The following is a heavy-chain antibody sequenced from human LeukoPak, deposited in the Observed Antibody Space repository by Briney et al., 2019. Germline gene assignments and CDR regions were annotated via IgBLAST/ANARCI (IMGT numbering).Heavy chain of an antibody. CDR1: GGSISSSSYY. D-gene: IGHD5-12*01. J-gene: IGHJ4*02. CDR2: IYYSGST. V-gene: IGHV4-39*07. CDR3: ARVLSGYDFRPYRKSHFDY. Sequence: SETLSLTCTVSGGSISSSSYYWGWIRQPPGKGLEWIGSIYYSGSTYYNPSLKSRVTISVDTSKNQFSLKLSSVTAADTAVYYCARVLSGYDFRPYRKSHFDYWGQGTLVTVSS.